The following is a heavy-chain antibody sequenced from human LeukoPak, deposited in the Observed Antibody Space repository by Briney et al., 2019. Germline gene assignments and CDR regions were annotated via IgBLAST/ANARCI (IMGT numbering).Heavy chain of an antibody. J-gene: IGHJ6*03. CDR2: ISSSSSYI. CDR3: ASSPAQAAFYYYYMDV. V-gene: IGHV3-21*01. CDR1: GFTFSSYS. Sequence: GGSLRLSCAASGFTFSSYSMNWVRQAPGKRLEWVSSISSSSSYIYYADSVKGRFTISRDNAKNSLYLQMNSLRAEDTAVYYCASSPAQAAFYYYYMDVWGKGTTVTVSS.